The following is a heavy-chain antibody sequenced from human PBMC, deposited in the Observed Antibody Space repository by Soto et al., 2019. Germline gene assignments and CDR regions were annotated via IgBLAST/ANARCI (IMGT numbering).Heavy chain of an antibody. CDR1: GFTFSDYA. Sequence: VQLVESGGGVVQPGRSLRLSCAASGFTFSDYAMHWVRQAPGKGLEWVAVVSHDGRNTHYADSVKGRFTISRDSSENTVSLEMHSLRAEDTAVYYCATGGRQWLVTSAFNYWGQGALVTVSS. V-gene: IGHV3-30*03. CDR2: VSHDGRNT. J-gene: IGHJ4*02. CDR3: ATGGRQWLVTSAFNY. D-gene: IGHD6-19*01.